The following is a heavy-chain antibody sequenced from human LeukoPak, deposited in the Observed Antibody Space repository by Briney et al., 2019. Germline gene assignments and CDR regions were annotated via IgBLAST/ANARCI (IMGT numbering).Heavy chain of an antibody. CDR1: GGTFSSYA. D-gene: IGHD4-11*01. J-gene: IGHJ4*02. Sequence: GASVKVSCKASGGTFSSYAISWVRQASGQGLEWMGGIIPIFGTANYAQKFQGRVTITTDESTSAAYMELSSLRSEDTAVYYCATDDYTNALHFDYWGQGTLVTVSS. V-gene: IGHV1-69*05. CDR3: ATDDYTNALHFDY. CDR2: IIPIFGTA.